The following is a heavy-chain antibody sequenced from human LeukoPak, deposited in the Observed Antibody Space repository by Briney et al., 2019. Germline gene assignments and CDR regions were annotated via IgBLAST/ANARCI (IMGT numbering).Heavy chain of an antibody. Sequence: GESLKISCKGSGYSFTSYWIGWVRQMPGKGLEWMGIIYPGDSDTRYSPSFQGQVTISADKSISTAYLQWSSLKASDTAMYYCARPTLSSYDAFDIWGQGTMVTVSS. D-gene: IGHD6-6*01. CDR2: IYPGDSDT. V-gene: IGHV5-51*01. CDR1: GYSFTSYW. CDR3: ARPTLSSYDAFDI. J-gene: IGHJ3*02.